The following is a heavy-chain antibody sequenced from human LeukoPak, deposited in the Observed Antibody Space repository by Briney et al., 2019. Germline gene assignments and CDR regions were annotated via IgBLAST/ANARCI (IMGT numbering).Heavy chain of an antibody. CDR2: IKNKYGDITT. J-gene: IGHJ4*02. V-gene: IGHV3-15*07. CDR3: TTGMSKTVNDGY. CDR1: GFTFSSAW. Sequence: PGGSLRLSCAASGFTFSSAWMNWFRQAPGKGLEWISQIKNKYGDITTDYAATVKDRFTISRDDSKDMLYLQMNTLKIEDTAVYFCTTGMSKTVNDGYWGLGTLVTVSS. D-gene: IGHD1-1*01.